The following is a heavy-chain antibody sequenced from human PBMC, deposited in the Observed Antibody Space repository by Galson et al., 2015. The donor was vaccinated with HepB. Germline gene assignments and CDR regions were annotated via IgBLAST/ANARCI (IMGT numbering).Heavy chain of an antibody. V-gene: IGHV6-1*01. D-gene: IGHD3-22*01. CDR2: TYYRSKWYN. Sequence: CAISGDSVSSNTAAWNWIRQSPSRGLEWLGRTYYRSKWYNDYAVSVKSRITINPDTSKNQFSLQLDSVTPEDTAVYYCARVADYHDTSGFYLNWLDPWGQGTLVTVSS. CDR3: ARVADYHDTSGFYLNWLDP. J-gene: IGHJ5*02. CDR1: GDSVSSNTAA.